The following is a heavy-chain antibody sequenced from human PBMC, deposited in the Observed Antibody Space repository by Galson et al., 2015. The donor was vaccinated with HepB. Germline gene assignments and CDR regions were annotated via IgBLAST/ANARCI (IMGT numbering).Heavy chain of an antibody. CDR1: GFTFSSYS. V-gene: IGHV3-21*01. CDR2: ISSSSSYI. Sequence: SLRLSCAASGFTFSSYSMNWVRQAPGKGLEWVSSISSSSSYIYYADSVKGRFTISRDNAKNSLYLQMNSLRAEDTAVYYCARVGLLSSNFMDVWGQGTTVTVSS. D-gene: IGHD3-22*01. CDR3: ARVGLLSSNFMDV. J-gene: IGHJ6*02.